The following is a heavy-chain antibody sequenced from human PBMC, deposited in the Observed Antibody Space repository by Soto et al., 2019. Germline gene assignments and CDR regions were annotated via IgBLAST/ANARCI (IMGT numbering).Heavy chain of an antibody. V-gene: IGHV3-30*18. J-gene: IGHJ4*02. CDR3: AKDFLLWFGELSADLSPLFFDY. CDR2: ISYDGSNK. CDR1: GFTFSSYG. Sequence: GGSLRLSCAASGFTFSSYGMHWVRQAPGKGLEWVAVISYDGSNKYYADSVKGRFTISRDNSKNTLYLQMNSLRAEDTAVYYCAKDFLLWFGELSADLSPLFFDYWGQGTRVTVSS. D-gene: IGHD3-10*01.